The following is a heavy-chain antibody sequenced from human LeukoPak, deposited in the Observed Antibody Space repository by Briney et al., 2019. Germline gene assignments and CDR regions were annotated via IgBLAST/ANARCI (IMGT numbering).Heavy chain of an antibody. CDR1: GFTFSTYD. J-gene: IGHJ4*02. Sequence: AGGSLRLSCVASGFTFSTYDMGWVRQAPGRGLEWVSLFSGSGTITDYADSVKGRFTISRDNSMRTLYLQMKSLRVEDAAVYYCARRFCSGGSCYWGHFDSWGQGTLVTVSP. V-gene: IGHV3-23*01. CDR3: ARRFCSGGSCYWGHFDS. CDR2: FSGSGTIT. D-gene: IGHD2-15*01.